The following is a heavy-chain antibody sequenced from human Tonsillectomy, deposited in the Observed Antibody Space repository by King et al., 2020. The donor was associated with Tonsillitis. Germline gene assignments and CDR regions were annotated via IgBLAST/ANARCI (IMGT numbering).Heavy chain of an antibody. V-gene: IGHV5-51*01. D-gene: IGHD3-10*01. CDR2: VHPDDTDP. Sequence: VQLVQSKEEVKEPGESLKISCKGPGNIFTFYRIGWVRQMPGKGLEWMGVVHPDDTDPIYSPSFQGQVSISADKSLSTAYLQWSSLKASDTAMYYCVACCGAVSGGDIWGQGTAVTVSS. J-gene: IGHJ3*02. CDR1: GNIFTFYR. CDR3: VACCGAVSGGDI.